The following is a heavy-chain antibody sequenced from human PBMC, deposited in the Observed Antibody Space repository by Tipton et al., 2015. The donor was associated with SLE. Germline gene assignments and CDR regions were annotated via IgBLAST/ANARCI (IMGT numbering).Heavy chain of an antibody. V-gene: IGHV4-59*08. CDR1: GGSIGSLY. J-gene: IGHJ4*02. Sequence: TLSLTCTVSGGSIGSLYWSWIRQPPGKGLEWIGYIFYSGSTKNNPSLRSRVTISVDTSKNQFSLKLSSVTAADTAVYYCVRLELPATKADYWGPGTLVTVSS. CDR2: IFYSGST. D-gene: IGHD5-24*01. CDR3: VRLELPATKADY.